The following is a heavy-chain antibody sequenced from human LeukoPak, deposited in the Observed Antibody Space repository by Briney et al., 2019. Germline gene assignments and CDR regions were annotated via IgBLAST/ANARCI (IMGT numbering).Heavy chain of an antibody. D-gene: IGHD2-15*01. Sequence: SEALSLTCTVSGGSISNSGGFYWSWIRQHPGDGLEWIGFISYRGSTYYNPSLKSRVSMSVDTSRSQFSLRLTSVTDEDTAVYYCARISQSSGGFYYWGQGTLVTVSS. CDR1: GGSISNSGGFY. CDR3: ARISQSSGGFYY. J-gene: IGHJ4*02. V-gene: IGHV4-31*02. CDR2: ISYRGST.